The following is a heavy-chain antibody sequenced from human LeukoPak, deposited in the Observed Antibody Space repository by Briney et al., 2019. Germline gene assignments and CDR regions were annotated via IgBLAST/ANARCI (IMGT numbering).Heavy chain of an antibody. V-gene: IGHV4-39*07. D-gene: IGHD5-12*01. CDR2: IYYSGST. J-gene: IGHJ3*02. Sequence: SETLSLTCTVSGGSISSSSYYWGWIRQPPGKGLEWIGSIYYSGSTYYNPSLKSRVTISVDTSKNQFSLKLSSVTAADTAVYYCARPITRKGAFDIWGQGTMVTVSS. CDR1: GGSISSSSYY. CDR3: ARPITRKGAFDI.